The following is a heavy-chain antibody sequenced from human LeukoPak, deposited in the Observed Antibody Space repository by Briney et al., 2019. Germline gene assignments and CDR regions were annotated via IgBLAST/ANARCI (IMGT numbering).Heavy chain of an antibody. CDR3: ARVGNRRALDY. CDR2: IYYSGST. V-gene: IGHV4-59*01. Sequence: PSETLSLTCTVSGGSISSYYWSWIRQPPGKGLEWIGYIYYSGSTNYNPSLKSRVTISVDTSKNHFSLKLSSVTAADTAVYYCARVGNRRALDYWGQGTLVTVSS. J-gene: IGHJ4*02. D-gene: IGHD1-26*01. CDR1: GGSISSYY.